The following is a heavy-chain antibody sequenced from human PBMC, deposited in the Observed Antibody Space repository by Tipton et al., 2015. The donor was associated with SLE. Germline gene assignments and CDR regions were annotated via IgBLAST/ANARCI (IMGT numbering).Heavy chain of an antibody. CDR1: GYTFINFG. V-gene: IGHV1-18*01. D-gene: IGHD6-25*01. Sequence: QSGPEVRKPGASVKVSCKASGYTFINFGIHWVRQAPGQGLEWMGWISAYNGHTNYAQKVQGRVTMTTDASTSTAYMELRTLKSDDTAVYFCARAAAGVHKYYWYMDVWGKGTTVTVSS. CDR2: ISAYNGHT. CDR3: ARAAAGVHKYYWYMDV. J-gene: IGHJ6*03.